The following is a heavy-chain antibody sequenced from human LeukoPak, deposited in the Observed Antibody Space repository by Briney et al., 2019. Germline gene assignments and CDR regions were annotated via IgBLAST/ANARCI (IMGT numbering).Heavy chain of an antibody. Sequence: GGSLRLSCAASGFTFSSYAMSWVRQAPGKGLEWVSAISGSGGSTYYADSVKGRFTISRDNSKNTLYLQMNSLRAEDTAVYYCAKDLGYGLVTRYYFDYWGQGTLVTVSS. V-gene: IGHV3-23*01. CDR3: AKDLGYGLVTRYYFDY. CDR1: GFTFSSYA. D-gene: IGHD6-19*01. CDR2: ISGSGGST. J-gene: IGHJ4*02.